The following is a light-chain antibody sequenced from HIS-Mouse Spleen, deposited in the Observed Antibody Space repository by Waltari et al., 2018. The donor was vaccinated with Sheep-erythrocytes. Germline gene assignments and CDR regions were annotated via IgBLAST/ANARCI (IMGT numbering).Light chain of an antibody. J-gene: IGKJ4*01. CDR3: QQYDNLLT. CDR2: DAS. CDR1: QDISNY. Sequence: DIQMTQSPSSLSASVGDRVTITCQASQDISNYLNWYQQKQGKAPKLLIYDASNLETGVPSMFSGSGSGTDFTFTISSLQPEDIATYYCQQYDNLLTFGGGTKVEIK. V-gene: IGKV1-33*01.